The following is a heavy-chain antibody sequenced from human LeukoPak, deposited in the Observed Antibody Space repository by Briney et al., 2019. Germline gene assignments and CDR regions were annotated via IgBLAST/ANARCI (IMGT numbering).Heavy chain of an antibody. CDR1: GGSISSYY. J-gene: IGHJ4*02. V-gene: IGHV4-59*12. D-gene: IGHD6-13*01. Sequence: KPSETLSLTCTVSGGSISSYYWSWIRQPPGKGLEWIGYIYYSGSTNYNPSLKSRVTISVDTSKNQFSLKLSSVTAADTAVYYCARDLGSSWYGIDYWGQGTLVTVSS. CDR2: IYYSGST. CDR3: ARDLGSSWYGIDY.